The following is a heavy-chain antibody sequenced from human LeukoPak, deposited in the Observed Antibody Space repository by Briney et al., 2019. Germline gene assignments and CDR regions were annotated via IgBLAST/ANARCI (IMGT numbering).Heavy chain of an antibody. Sequence: SETLSLTCIVSGVSISSYYWNWIRQPAGKGQEWIGRVYSSGTTDYNPSLKSRVTISLDKSKNHFSLKLTSVTAADTAVYFCARGTPMVRGAALFFDYWGQGILVTVSS. D-gene: IGHD3-10*01. CDR3: ARGTPMVRGAALFFDY. J-gene: IGHJ4*02. CDR2: VYSSGTT. CDR1: GVSISSYY. V-gene: IGHV4-4*07.